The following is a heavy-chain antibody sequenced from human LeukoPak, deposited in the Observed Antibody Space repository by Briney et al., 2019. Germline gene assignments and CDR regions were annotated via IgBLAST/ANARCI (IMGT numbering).Heavy chain of an antibody. J-gene: IGHJ6*03. Sequence: NPSETLSLTCTVSGGSISSYYWGWIRQPPGKGLEWIGSIYYSGSTYYNPSLKSRVTISVDTSKNQFSLKLSSVTAADTAVYYCATTPGYSSGWYYHYYYMDVWGKGTTVTISS. CDR1: GGSISSYY. CDR3: ATTPGYSSGWYYHYYYMDV. CDR2: IYYSGST. D-gene: IGHD6-19*01. V-gene: IGHV4-39*01.